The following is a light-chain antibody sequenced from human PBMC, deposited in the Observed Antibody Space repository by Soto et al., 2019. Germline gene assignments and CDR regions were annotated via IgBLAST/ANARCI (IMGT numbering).Light chain of an antibody. CDR1: QSISSY. J-gene: IGKJ1*01. V-gene: IGKV3-15*01. CDR3: HQYENWPKT. CDR2: GAS. Sequence: MTQSPSSLCASLGDSVTIACRSSQSISSYLAWFQQKPGQAPSLLIFGASTRAAGVPARFSGSGSGTEFTLTISGLQSEDFAVYFCHQYENWPKTFGQGTKVDIK.